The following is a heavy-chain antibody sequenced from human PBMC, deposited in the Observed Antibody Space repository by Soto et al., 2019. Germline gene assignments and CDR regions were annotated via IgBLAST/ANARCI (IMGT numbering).Heavy chain of an antibody. CDR3: AKGSYSGVYSDFDY. D-gene: IGHD1-26*01. J-gene: IGHJ4*02. V-gene: IGHV3-30*18. Sequence: GGSLRLSCAASGFSFSSYDMYWVRQAPGKGLEWVAAISYDGTKKYYADSVKGRFTLSRDNSKNTLYLQMNSLRAGDTAVYYCAKGSYSGVYSDFDYWGQGSLVTVSS. CDR1: GFSFSSYD. CDR2: ISYDGTKK.